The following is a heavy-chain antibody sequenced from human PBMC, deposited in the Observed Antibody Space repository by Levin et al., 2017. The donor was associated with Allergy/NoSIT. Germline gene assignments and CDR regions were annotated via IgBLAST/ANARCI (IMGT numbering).Heavy chain of an antibody. J-gene: IGHJ6*03. V-gene: IGHV1-46*01. CDR1: GYTFTSYY. Sequence: ASVKVSCKASGYTFTSYYMHWVRQAPGQGLEWMGIINPSGGSTSYAQKFQGRVTMTRDTSTSTVYMELSSLRSEDTAVYYCASHDILTGYYPHYYYYMDVWGKGTTVTVSS. CDR2: INPSGGST. CDR3: ASHDILTGYYPHYYYYMDV. D-gene: IGHD3-9*01.